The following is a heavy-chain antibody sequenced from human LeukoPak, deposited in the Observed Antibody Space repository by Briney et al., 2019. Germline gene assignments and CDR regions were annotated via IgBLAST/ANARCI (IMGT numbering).Heavy chain of an antibody. CDR2: ISGTGNRT. D-gene: IGHD2-2*01. CDR3: ARDPMDCSSTSCRGVAFDI. V-gene: IGHV3-23*01. Sequence: GGSLRLSCAASGFTFSSYAMGWVRQAPGKGLEWVSAISGTGNRTYYADSVKGRFTISRDNAKNSLYLQMNSLRAEDTAVYYCARDPMDCSSTSCRGVAFDIWGQGTMVTVSP. CDR1: GFTFSSYA. J-gene: IGHJ3*02.